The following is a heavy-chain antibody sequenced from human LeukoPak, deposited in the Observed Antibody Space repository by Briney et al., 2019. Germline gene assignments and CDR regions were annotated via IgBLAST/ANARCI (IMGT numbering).Heavy chain of an antibody. CDR3: ARANYGDLFFDY. D-gene: IGHD4-17*01. CDR1: GGSISSYY. V-gene: IGHV4-59*01. Sequence: SETLSLTCTVSGGSISSYYWSRIRQPPGKGLEWIGYIYYSGSTNYNPSLKSRVTISVDTSKNQFSLKLSSVTAADTAVYYCARANYGDLFFDYWGQGTLVTVS. J-gene: IGHJ4*02. CDR2: IYYSGST.